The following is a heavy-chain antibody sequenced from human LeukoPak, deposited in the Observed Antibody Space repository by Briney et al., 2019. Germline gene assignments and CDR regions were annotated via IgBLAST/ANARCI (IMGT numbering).Heavy chain of an antibody. CDR1: GFTFRDYQ. D-gene: IGHD4-17*01. Sequence: SPGGSLRLSCEASGFTFRDYQMSWIRQAPGKGLEWISYIHSNPKTIYYADSAKGRFTISRDNAKNSLYLQMNSLRVDDTAVYYCARSGYGDYDYWGQGTRVTVSS. CDR3: ARSGYGDYDY. J-gene: IGHJ4*02. CDR2: IHSNPKTI. V-gene: IGHV3-11*01.